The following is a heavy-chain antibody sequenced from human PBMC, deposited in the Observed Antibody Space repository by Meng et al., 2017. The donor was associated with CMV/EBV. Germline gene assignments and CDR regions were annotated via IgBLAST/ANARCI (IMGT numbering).Heavy chain of an antibody. CDR1: GGTFSSYA. Sequence: SVKVSCKASGGTFSSYAISWVRQAPGQGLEWMGGIIPIFGTANYARKFQGRVTITTDESTSTAYMELSSLRSEDTAVYYCARDFQPKYYYYGMDVWGQGTTVTVSS. CDR2: IIPIFGTA. J-gene: IGHJ6*02. CDR3: ARDFQPKYYYYGMDV. D-gene: IGHD1-14*01. V-gene: IGHV1-69*05.